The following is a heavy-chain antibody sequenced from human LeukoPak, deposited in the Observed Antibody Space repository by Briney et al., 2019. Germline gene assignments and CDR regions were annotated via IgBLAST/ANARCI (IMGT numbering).Heavy chain of an antibody. CDR1: GGSISSHY. J-gene: IGHJ5*02. CDR3: ARAVEGYDFWSGYMYNWFDP. Sequence: SETLSLTCTVSGGSISSHYWSWIRQPPGKGLEWIGYIYYSGSTNYNPSLKSRVTISVDTSKNQFSLKLSSVTAADTAVYYCARAVEGYDFWSGYMYNWFDPWGQGTLVTVSS. CDR2: IYYSGST. D-gene: IGHD3-3*01. V-gene: IGHV4-59*11.